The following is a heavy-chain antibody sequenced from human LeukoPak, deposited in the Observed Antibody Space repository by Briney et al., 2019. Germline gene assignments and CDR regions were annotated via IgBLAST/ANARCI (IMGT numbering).Heavy chain of an antibody. J-gene: IGHJ4*02. V-gene: IGHV3-23*01. D-gene: IGHD5-24*01. CDR1: GFIFSSYA. CDR2: ISTSGGST. CDR3: AKTILNYFDY. Sequence: PGGSLRLSCAASGFIFSSYAMSWVRQAPGKGLEWLSAISTSGGSTYYTDSVKGRFTISRDNSKNTLYLQMNSLRAEDTAVYYCAKTILNYFDYWGQGTLVTVSS.